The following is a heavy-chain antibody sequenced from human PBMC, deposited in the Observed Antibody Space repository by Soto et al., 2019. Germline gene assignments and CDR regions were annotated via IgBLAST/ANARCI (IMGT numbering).Heavy chain of an antibody. CDR2: INFDGSST. CDR3: ARGPRGWYGFDY. CDR1: GFALSSSW. J-gene: IGHJ4*02. D-gene: IGHD6-19*01. V-gene: IGHV3-74*01. Sequence: EVQLVESGGGLVQPGGSLRLSCAGSGFALSSSWMHWVRQDPGKGLVWVSRINFDGSSTDYAVSVRGRFTLSRDNAKNTLYLEMTSLRADDTAVYHCARGPRGWYGFDYWGQGTLVTVSS.